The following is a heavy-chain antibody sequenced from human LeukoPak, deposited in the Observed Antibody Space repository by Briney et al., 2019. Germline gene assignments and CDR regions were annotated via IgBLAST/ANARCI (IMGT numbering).Heavy chain of an antibody. Sequence: GGSLRLSCVASGFTFSSYGMHWVRQAPGKGLEWVAVISNDGSNKHYADSVKGRFTISRDNSKNTLYLQMNSLRAEDTAVYYCAKEDYYESSGYVDYWGQGTLVTVSS. D-gene: IGHD3-22*01. V-gene: IGHV3-30*18. CDR1: GFTFSSYG. J-gene: IGHJ4*02. CDR3: AKEDYYESSGYVDY. CDR2: ISNDGSNK.